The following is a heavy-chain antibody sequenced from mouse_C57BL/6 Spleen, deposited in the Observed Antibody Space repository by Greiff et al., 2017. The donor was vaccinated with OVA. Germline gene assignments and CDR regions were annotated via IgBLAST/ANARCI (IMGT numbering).Heavy chain of an antibody. V-gene: IGHV3-6*01. CDR2: ISYDGSN. Sequence: DVQLQESGPGLVKPSQSLSLTCSVTGYSITSGYYWNWIRQFPGNKLEWMGYISYDGSNNYNPSLKNRISITRDTSKNQFFLKLNSVTTEDTATYYCAREDYGAMDYWGQGTSVTVSS. J-gene: IGHJ4*01. CDR3: AREDYGAMDY. CDR1: GYSITSGYY.